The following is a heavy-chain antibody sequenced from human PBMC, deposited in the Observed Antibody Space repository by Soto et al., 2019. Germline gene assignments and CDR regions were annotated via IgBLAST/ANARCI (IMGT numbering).Heavy chain of an antibody. J-gene: IGHJ5*02. CDR3: ATQEVGGSYVYTFDP. Sequence: QLHLRESGPGLVKPSETLSLTCTVSGGSITSSSYYWGWIRQPPGKGLEWIGSIYYSGSTYYNPSPQSRVHISVDTSKNQFSLKLSSVTAADTAVYYCATQEVGGSYVYTFDPWGQGTLVTVSS. CDR2: IYYSGST. D-gene: IGHD1-26*01. V-gene: IGHV4-39*01. CDR1: GGSITSSSYY.